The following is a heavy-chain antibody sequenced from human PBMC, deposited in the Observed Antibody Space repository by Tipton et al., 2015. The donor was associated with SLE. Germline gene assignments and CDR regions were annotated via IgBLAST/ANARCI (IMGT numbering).Heavy chain of an antibody. CDR2: IYTGGMTT. CDR1: GFTFSTYA. Sequence: SLRLSCAASGFTFSTYAMNWVRQAPGKGLEWVSVIYTGGMTTYYSDSVKGRFTISRDNPKNTLYLQMNSLRADDTAVYYCAKEQLVPDYFDYWGQGTLVTVSS. CDR3: AKEQLVPDYFDY. D-gene: IGHD6-13*01. V-gene: IGHV3-23*03. J-gene: IGHJ4*02.